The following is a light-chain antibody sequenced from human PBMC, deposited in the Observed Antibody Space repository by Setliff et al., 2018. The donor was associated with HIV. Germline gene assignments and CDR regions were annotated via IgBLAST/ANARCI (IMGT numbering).Light chain of an antibody. CDR1: SRDVGAFNY. J-gene: IGLJ1*01. Sequence: QSALTQPRSVSGSPGQSVTISCTGTSRDVGAFNYVSWYQQHPGKAPKLMVYDVNTRPSGVPDRFSGSKSGNTASLTISGLQAEDEADYYCCSYAGSYTYVFGSVTKVTVL. V-gene: IGLV2-11*01. CDR2: DVN. CDR3: CSYAGSYTYV.